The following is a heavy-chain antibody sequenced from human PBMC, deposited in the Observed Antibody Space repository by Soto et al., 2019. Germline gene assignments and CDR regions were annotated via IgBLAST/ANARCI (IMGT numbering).Heavy chain of an antibody. D-gene: IGHD3-3*01. J-gene: IGHJ6*02. CDR2: IYYSGST. V-gene: IGHV4-59*01. Sequence: SETLSLTCTVSGGSISSYYWSWIRQPPGKGLEWIGYIYYSGSTNYNPSLKSRVTISVDTSKNQFSLKLSSVTAADTAVYYCARDMTIFGVGGMDVWGQGTTVTVSS. CDR1: GGSISSYY. CDR3: ARDMTIFGVGGMDV.